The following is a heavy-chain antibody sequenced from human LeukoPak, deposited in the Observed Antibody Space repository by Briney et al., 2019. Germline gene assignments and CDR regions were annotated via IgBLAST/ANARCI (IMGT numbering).Heavy chain of an antibody. V-gene: IGHV1-69*06. Sequence: GASVKVSCKASGGTFSSYAISWVRQAPGQGLEWMGGIIPIFGTANYAQKFQGRVTITADKSTSTAYMELSSLRSEDTAVYYCASHTKQGGTTWDCFTRFPHAFDIWGQGTMVTVSS. D-gene: IGHD1-1*01. J-gene: IGHJ3*02. CDR3: ASHTKQGGTTWDCFTRFPHAFDI. CDR1: GGTFSSYA. CDR2: IIPIFGTA.